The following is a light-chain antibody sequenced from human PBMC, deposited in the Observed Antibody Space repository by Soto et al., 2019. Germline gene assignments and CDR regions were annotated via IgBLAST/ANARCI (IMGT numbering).Light chain of an antibody. J-gene: IGKJ1*01. CDR1: QNVNNR. V-gene: IGKV3D-15*01. CDR2: GAS. CDR3: QHFNSWPLL. Sequence: EIVMTQSPAMLSVSPGERATLSCRASQNVNNRLAWYQQKAGQPPRLLIYGASTRATGIPARFSGSGSGTEFTLTISRLQSEYFAVYYCQHFNSWPLLFGQGTKVEIK.